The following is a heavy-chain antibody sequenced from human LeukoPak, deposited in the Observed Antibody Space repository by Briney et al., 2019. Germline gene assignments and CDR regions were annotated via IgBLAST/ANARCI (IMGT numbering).Heavy chain of an antibody. J-gene: IGHJ5*02. CDR2: IKSKIDGGTT. Sequence: GGSLRLSCAASGFTFSNAWMNWVRQAPGKGPEWVGRIKSKIDGGTTDYAAPVKGRFTISRDDSKNTLYLQMSSLKTEDTAVYYCTTAFAYYDTFRFDLWGQGTLVTVSS. V-gene: IGHV3-15*07. CDR3: TTAFAYYDTFRFDL. CDR1: GFTFSNAW. D-gene: IGHD3-22*01.